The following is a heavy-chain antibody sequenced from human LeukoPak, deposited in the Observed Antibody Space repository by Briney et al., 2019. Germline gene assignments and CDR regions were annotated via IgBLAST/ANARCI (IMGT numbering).Heavy chain of an antibody. V-gene: IGHV3-48*01. CDR3: AKGGRAGGSITMIRGVRSDYYYMDV. Sequence: PGGSLRLSCAASGFTFSSYSMNWVRQAPGKGGEGGSYISSRRSTIYYADSVKGRFTISRDNSTITLSLQMNSLTAEHTAVYYCAKGGRAGGSITMIRGVRSDYYYMDVWGKGTTVTISS. CDR2: ISSRRSTI. CDR1: GFTFSSYS. D-gene: IGHD3-10*01. J-gene: IGHJ6*03.